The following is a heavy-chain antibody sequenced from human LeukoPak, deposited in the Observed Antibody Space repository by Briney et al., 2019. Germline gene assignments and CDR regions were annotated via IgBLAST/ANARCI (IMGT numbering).Heavy chain of an antibody. J-gene: IGHJ5*02. CDR2: ISQSGKT. CDR1: GGSFSGYW. CDR3: ARTDYSLP. V-gene: IGHV4-34*01. D-gene: IGHD4-11*01. Sequence: KTSETLSLTCAVSGGSFSGYWWRWIRQSPGTGLEWIGEISQSGKTNYNPSFESRVTISLDTSKNQFSLHLSSVTAADTAVYYCARTDYSLPWGQGTPVTVSS.